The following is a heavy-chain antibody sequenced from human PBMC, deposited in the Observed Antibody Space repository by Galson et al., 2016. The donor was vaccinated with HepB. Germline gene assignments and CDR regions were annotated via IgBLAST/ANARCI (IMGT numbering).Heavy chain of an antibody. D-gene: IGHD3/OR15-3a*01. CDR2: INPNSGGT. CDR3: ATLDWRSDY. CDR1: GYTFTGYY. J-gene: IGHJ4*02. Sequence: VKVSCKASGYTFTGYYMDWVRQAPGQGLEWMGRINPNSGGTNYAQKFQGRVTMTRETSISTAYMELIRLRSDDTAVYYCATLDWRSDYWGQGTLVTVSS. V-gene: IGHV1-2*02.